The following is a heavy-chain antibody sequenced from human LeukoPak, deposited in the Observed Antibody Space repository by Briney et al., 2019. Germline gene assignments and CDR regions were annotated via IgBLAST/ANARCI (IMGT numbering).Heavy chain of an antibody. Sequence: GGSLRLSCAASGFAFSSYAMHWVRQAPGKGLEWVAFIRYDGSNKYYADSVKGRFTISRDNSKDTLYLQMNSLRAEDTAVYYCAKVEYTTSWYGVGSLDYWGQGTLVTVSS. CDR2: IRYDGSNK. CDR1: GFAFSSYA. V-gene: IGHV3-30*02. D-gene: IGHD6-13*01. CDR3: AKVEYTTSWYGVGSLDY. J-gene: IGHJ4*02.